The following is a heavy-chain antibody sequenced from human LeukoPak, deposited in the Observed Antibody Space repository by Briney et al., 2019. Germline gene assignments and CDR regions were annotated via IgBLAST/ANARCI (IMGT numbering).Heavy chain of an antibody. Sequence: GESLKISCKGSGYSFSNYWIGWVRQMPGKGLEWMGIIYPADSDSRYSPSFQGQVTISADKSISTAYLQWSSLKASDTAMYYCARHLSERYCSSSSCYTNSYYYMDVWGKGTTVTVSS. CDR2: IYPADSDS. CDR1: GYSFSNYW. CDR3: ARHLSERYCSSSSCYTNSYYYMDV. D-gene: IGHD2-2*02. J-gene: IGHJ6*03. V-gene: IGHV5-51*01.